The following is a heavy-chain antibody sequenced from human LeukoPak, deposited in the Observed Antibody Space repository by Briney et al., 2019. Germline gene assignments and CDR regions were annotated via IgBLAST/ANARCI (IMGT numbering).Heavy chain of an antibody. J-gene: IGHJ4*02. CDR2: ISYDGSNK. CDR1: GFTFSSYA. CDR3: ARDLTMVRGGPD. V-gene: IGHV3-30*04. Sequence: GRSLRLPCAASGFTFSSYAMHWVRQAPGKGLEWVAVISYDGSNKYYADSVKGRFTISRDNSKNTLYLQMNSLRAEDTAVYYCARDLTMVRGGPDWGQGTLVTVSS. D-gene: IGHD3-10*01.